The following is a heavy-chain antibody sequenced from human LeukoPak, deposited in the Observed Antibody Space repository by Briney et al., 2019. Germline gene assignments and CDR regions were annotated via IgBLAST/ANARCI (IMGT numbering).Heavy chain of an antibody. Sequence: PSETLSLTCTVSGASINSDTSYWAWIRQPPGKGLEWVGNIFYSGSTSYKPSLKSRVTISVDTSRNQFSLKLSSVTAADTAVYYCVRSSLEYYDILTGFHEWGQGTLVTVSS. CDR2: IFYSGST. V-gene: IGHV4-39*07. CDR1: GASINSDTSY. D-gene: IGHD3-9*01. CDR3: VRSSLEYYDILTGFHE. J-gene: IGHJ1*01.